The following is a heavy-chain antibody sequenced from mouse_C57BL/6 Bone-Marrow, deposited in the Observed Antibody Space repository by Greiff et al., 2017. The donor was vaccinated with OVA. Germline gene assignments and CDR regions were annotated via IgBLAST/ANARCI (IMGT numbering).Heavy chain of an antibody. V-gene: IGHV1-69*01. CDR3: ARESYYWDY. CDR1: GYTFTSYW. CDR2: IDPSDSYT. J-gene: IGHJ2*01. Sequence: VQLKQPGAELVMPGASVKLSCKASGYTFTSYWMHWVKQRPGQGLEWIGEIDPSDSYTNYNQKFKGKSTLTVDKSSSTAYMQLSSLTSEDSAVYYCARESYYWDYWGQGTTLTVSS.